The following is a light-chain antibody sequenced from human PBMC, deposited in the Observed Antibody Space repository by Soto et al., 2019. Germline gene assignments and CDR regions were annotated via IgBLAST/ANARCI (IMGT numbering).Light chain of an antibody. CDR3: QVWEISSEHVV. Sequence: SSELTQPPSVSVAPGKTVRITCGGTSIGSKSVHWDQQKPRQAAVLVIYNDRDRHTWIPGGFSGSNSGNTANLTISSVEAGYEAEYYCQVWEISSEHVVFGGGTKLTVL. J-gene: IGLJ2*01. CDR2: NDR. CDR1: SIGSKS. V-gene: IGLV3-21*01.